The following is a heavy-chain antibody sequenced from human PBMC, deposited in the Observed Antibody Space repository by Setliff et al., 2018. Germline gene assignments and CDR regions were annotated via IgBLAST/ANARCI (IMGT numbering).Heavy chain of an antibody. D-gene: IGHD3-22*01. CDR2: VSYSGST. CDR3: ATYMYRSGYYGQGYYYYMAI. V-gene: IGHV4-39*01. Sequence: PSETLSLTCTVSGGSISSGTYSWAWIRQPPGKGLEWIGSVSYSGSTYYNPSLNSRVTISVDTSNNQFSLKLSSETAADTAVYYCATYMYRSGYYGQGYYYYMAIWGKGTTVTVSS. CDR1: GGSISSGTYS. J-gene: IGHJ6*03.